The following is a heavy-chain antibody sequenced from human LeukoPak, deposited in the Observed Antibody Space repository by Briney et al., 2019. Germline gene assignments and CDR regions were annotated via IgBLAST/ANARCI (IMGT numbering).Heavy chain of an antibody. J-gene: IGHJ4*02. CDR1: GDSITSSNW. D-gene: IGHD1-26*01. CDR2: IYHSGST. V-gene: IGHV4-4*02. CDR3: ASGEVGATTSLFDY. Sequence: SETLSLTCAVSGDSITSSNWWSWVRQPPGKGLEWIGEIYHSGSTNYNPSLKSRVTISVDTSKNQFSLKLSSVTAADTAVYYCASGEVGATTSLFDYWGQGTLVTVSS.